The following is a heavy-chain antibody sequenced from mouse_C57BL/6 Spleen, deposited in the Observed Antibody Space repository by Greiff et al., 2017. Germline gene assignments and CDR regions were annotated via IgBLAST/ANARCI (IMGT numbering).Heavy chain of an antibody. CDR2: IYPGDGDT. CDR3: ARFSHGSSYWYFDV. J-gene: IGHJ1*03. CDR1: GYAFSSSW. V-gene: IGHV1-82*01. D-gene: IGHD1-1*01. Sequence: QVQLKQSGPELVKPGASVKISCKASGYAFSSSWMNWVKPRPGKGLEWIGRIYPGDGDTNYNGKFKGKATLTADQSSSTAYMQLSSLTSEDSAVYFCARFSHGSSYWYFDVWGTGTTVTVSS.